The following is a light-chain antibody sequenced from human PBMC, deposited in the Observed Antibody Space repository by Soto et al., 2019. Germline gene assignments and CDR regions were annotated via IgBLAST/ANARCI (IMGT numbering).Light chain of an antibody. CDR1: SSDVGGYDY. J-gene: IGLJ1*01. V-gene: IGLV2-14*01. Sequence: QSVLTQPASVSGSPGQSITISCTGTSSDVGGYDYVSWYQHHPGTPPKLIIYEVTHRPSGVSHRFSGSKSASTASLTISGLQVEDEADYFCGSYSSTTTREVFGTGTKVTVL. CDR3: GSYSSTTTREV. CDR2: EVT.